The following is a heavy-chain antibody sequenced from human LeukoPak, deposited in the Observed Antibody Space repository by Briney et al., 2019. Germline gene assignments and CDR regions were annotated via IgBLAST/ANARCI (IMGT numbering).Heavy chain of an antibody. CDR1: GFTFSSYS. J-gene: IGHJ4*02. V-gene: IGHV3-48*01. D-gene: IGHD2-2*02. CDR2: ISSSSSTI. Sequence: GGSLRLSCAASGFTFSSYSMKWVRQAPGKGLEWVSYISSSSSTIYYADSVKGRFTISRDNAKNSLYLQMNSLRAEDTAVYYCARDLRSNVVVPAAIRPDFDYWGQGTLVTVSS. CDR3: ARDLRSNVVVPAAIRPDFDY.